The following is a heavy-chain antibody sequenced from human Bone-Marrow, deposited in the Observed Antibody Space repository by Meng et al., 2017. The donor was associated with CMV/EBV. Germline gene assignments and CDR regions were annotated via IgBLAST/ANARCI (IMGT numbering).Heavy chain of an antibody. CDR2: IRHDGTNK. J-gene: IGHJ4*02. CDR1: GFTFSSYG. V-gene: IGHV3-30*02. D-gene: IGHD3-10*01. Sequence: GGSLRLSCAASGFTFSSYGMHWVRQAPGKGLEWVAFIRHDGTNKFYGDSVKGRFTISRDNSKNTVSLQMNSLRPEETAIYYCAKDLLLFGGANAYFDSWGQGTQVTVSS. CDR3: AKDLLLFGGANAYFDS.